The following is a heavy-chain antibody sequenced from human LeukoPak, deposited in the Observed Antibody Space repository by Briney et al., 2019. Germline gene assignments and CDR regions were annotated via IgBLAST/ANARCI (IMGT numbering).Heavy chain of an antibody. CDR3: ARDYDFWTVDY. CDR1: GFTFSSYG. J-gene: IGHJ4*02. Sequence: GGSLRLSCAASGFTFSSYGMHWVRQAPGKGLEWVAVIPYDGSNKYCADSVKGRFTITRDNSKNTLYLQMNSLRAEDTAVYYCARDYDFWTVDYWGQGTLVTVSS. V-gene: IGHV3-30*03. D-gene: IGHD3-3*01. CDR2: IPYDGSNK.